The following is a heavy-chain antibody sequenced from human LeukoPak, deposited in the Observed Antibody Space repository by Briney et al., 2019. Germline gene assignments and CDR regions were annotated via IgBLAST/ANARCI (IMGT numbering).Heavy chain of an antibody. J-gene: IGHJ4*02. V-gene: IGHV1-18*01. CDR3: ARDTPVRGYSYKPLDY. D-gene: IGHD5-18*01. Sequence: YNGDTNSAQKLQDRVTMTIDPSTSTVYMELRSLRSDDTAVYYCARDTPVRGYSYKPLDYWGQGTLVTVSS. CDR2: YNGDT.